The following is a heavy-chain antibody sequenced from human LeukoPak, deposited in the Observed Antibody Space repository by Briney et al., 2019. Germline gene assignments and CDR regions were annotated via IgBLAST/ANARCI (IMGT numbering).Heavy chain of an antibody. CDR2: IYTSGST. CDR3: AREDYRSAFDI. CDR1: GGSISSSSYY. J-gene: IGHJ3*02. D-gene: IGHD4-11*01. Sequence: PSETLSLTCTVSGGSISSSSYYWSWIRQPAGKGLEWIGRIYTSGSTNYNPSLKSRVTISVDTSKNQFSLKLSSVTAADTAVYYCAREDYRSAFDIWGQGTMVTVSS. V-gene: IGHV4-61*02.